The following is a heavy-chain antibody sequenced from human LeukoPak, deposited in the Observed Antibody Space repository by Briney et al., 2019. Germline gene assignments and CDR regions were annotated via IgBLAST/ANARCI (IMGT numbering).Heavy chain of an antibody. CDR2: IYYRGTH. J-gene: IGHJ3*02. CDR1: GGSISSSSYY. V-gene: IGHV4-39*01. Sequence: SETLSLTFTVSGGSISSSSYYWGWIRQPPGKGLEWIVSIYYRGTHYYNTSVKSRVTISVDTSKNQFSLKLSSVTAADTAVYYCAGYYDSSGYLGGDAFDIWGQGTMVAVSS. D-gene: IGHD3-22*01. CDR3: AGYYDSSGYLGGDAFDI.